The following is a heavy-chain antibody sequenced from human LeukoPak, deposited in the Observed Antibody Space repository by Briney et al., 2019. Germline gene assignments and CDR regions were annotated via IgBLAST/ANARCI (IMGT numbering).Heavy chain of an antibody. Sequence: PGGSLRLSCAASGFTVSTNYMNWVRQAPGKGLEWVSILYTGGDTYYADSVKDRFTISRDNSKNTLYLQMSSLRAEDTAVYYCARDIGFCSGDSCYPKYFQHWGQGTLVTVSS. J-gene: IGHJ1*01. CDR2: LYTGGDT. V-gene: IGHV3-66*01. D-gene: IGHD2-15*01. CDR3: ARDIGFCSGDSCYPKYFQH. CDR1: GFTVSTNY.